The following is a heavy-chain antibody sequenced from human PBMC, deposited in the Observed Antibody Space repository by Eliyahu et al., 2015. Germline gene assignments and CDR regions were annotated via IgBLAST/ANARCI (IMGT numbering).Heavy chain of an antibody. D-gene: IGHD4-17*01. J-gene: IGHJ5*02. CDR3: AKDRMLGLTVTTGYNWFDP. CDR2: ISWNSGSI. V-gene: IGHV3-9*01. CDR1: GFTFDDYA. Sequence: EVQLVESGGGLVQPGRSLRLSCAASGFTFDDYAMHWVRQAPGKGLEWVSGISWNSGSIGYADSVKGRFTISRDNAKNSLYLQMNSLRAEDTALYYCAKDRMLGLTVTTGYNWFDPWGQGTLVTVSS.